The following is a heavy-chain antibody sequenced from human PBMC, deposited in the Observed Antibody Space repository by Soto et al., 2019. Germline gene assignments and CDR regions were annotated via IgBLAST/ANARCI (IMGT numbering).Heavy chain of an antibody. CDR2: IYPGDSDT. Sequence: GESLKISCKGSGYSFTSYWIGWVRQMPGKGLEWMGIIYPGDSDTRYSPSFQGQVTISADKSISTAYLQWSSLKASDTATYYCARRVDTAMNYYGMDVWGQGTTVTAP. D-gene: IGHD5-18*01. J-gene: IGHJ6*02. CDR1: GYSFTSYW. V-gene: IGHV5-51*01. CDR3: ARRVDTAMNYYGMDV.